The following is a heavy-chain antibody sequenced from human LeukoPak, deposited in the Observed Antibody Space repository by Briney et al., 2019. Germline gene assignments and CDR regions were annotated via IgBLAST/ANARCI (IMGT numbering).Heavy chain of an antibody. V-gene: IGHV1-69*13. CDR3: AREGWVYYDFWSGYYSYMDV. Sequence: SVKVSCKASGGTFSSYAISWVRQAPGQGLEWMGGIIPIFGTANYAQKFQGRVTITADESTSTAYMELSSLRSEDTAVYYCAREGWVYYDFWSGYYSYMDVWGKGTTVTVSS. D-gene: IGHD3-3*01. CDR1: GGTFSSYA. CDR2: IIPIFGTA. J-gene: IGHJ6*03.